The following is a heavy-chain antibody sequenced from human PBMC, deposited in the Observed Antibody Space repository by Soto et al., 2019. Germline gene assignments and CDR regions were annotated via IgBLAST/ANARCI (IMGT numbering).Heavy chain of an antibody. Sequence: GGSLRLSCVASGFTVSNYALSWVRQAPGAGLEWVAGISNSGASTDYADSVKGRFTISRDNSKNTLYLQMNSLRAEDTAVYYCPKSDSTSWRYYFDYCGHGTLVTVSS. J-gene: IGHJ4*01. CDR3: PKSDSTSWRYYFDY. D-gene: IGHD3-22*01. CDR2: ISNSGAST. CDR1: GFTVSNYA. V-gene: IGHV3-23*01.